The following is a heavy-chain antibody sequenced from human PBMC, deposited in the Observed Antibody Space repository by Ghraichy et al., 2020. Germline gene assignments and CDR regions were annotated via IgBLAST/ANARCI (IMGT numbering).Heavy chain of an antibody. CDR2: FDPEDGET. V-gene: IGHV1-24*01. Sequence: ASVKVSCKVSGYTLTELSMHWVRQAPGKGLEWMGGFDPEDGETIYAQKFQGRVTMTEDTSTDTAYMELSSLRSEDTAVYYCATDSQWLGETASEYYFDYWGQGTLVTVSS. J-gene: IGHJ4*02. D-gene: IGHD6-19*01. CDR1: GYTLTELS. CDR3: ATDSQWLGETASEYYFDY.